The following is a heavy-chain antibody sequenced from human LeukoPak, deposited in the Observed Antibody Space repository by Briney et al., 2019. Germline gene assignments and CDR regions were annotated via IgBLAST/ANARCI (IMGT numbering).Heavy chain of an antibody. CDR2: INHSGST. J-gene: IGHJ4*02. CDR1: GGSFSGYY. Sequence: PSETLSLTCAVYGGSFSGYYWSWIRQPPAKGLEWIGEINHSGSTYYNPSLKSRVTISVDTSKNQFSLKLSSVTAADTAVYYCARAGGNMVRDRKSVYWGQGTLVTVSS. V-gene: IGHV4-34*01. CDR3: ARAGGNMVRDRKSVY. D-gene: IGHD3-10*01.